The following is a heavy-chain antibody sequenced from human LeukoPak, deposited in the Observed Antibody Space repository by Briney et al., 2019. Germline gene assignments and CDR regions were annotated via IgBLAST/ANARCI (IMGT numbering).Heavy chain of an antibody. D-gene: IGHD2-2*02. V-gene: IGHV4-39*07. J-gene: IGHJ6*03. CDR2: IYYSGST. Sequence: PSETLSLTCTVSGGSISSSSYYWGWIRQPPGKGLEWIGSIYYSGSTYYNPSLKSRVTISVDTSKNQFSLKLSSVTAADTAVYYCARELPYLGYCSSTSCYKNRGYYYYMDVWGKGTTVTVSS. CDR3: ARELPYLGYCSSTSCYKNRGYYYYMDV. CDR1: GGSISSSSYY.